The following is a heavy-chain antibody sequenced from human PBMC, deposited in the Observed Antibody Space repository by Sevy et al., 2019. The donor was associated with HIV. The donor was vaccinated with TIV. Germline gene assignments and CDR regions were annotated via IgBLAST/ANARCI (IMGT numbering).Heavy chain of an antibody. V-gene: IGHV3-23*01. Sequence: GGSLRLSCAASGFTFDSYAMHWVRQVAGKGLEWVSTISGSGYATYYADSVRGRFSITRDNSKNTLYVKMNSLRAEDTAVYYCARVGGGGYYDPWSGYLEFDPWGQGTLVTVSS. CDR2: ISGSGYAT. J-gene: IGHJ5*02. CDR1: GFTFDSYA. D-gene: IGHD3-3*01. CDR3: ARVGGGGYYDPWSGYLEFDP.